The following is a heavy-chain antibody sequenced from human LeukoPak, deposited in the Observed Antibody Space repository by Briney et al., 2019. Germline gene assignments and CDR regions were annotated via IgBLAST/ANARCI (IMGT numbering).Heavy chain of an antibody. V-gene: IGHV3-21*01. D-gene: IGHD2-15*01. Sequence: GGSLRLSCAASGFTFSDYSLNWVRQVPGMGLQWISSIRTGPTYIYYEDSVRGRFTISRDNAENSLYLQMNSLRADDTAVYYCARVYCSGGRCQGYFDYWGQGTLVTVSS. CDR1: GFTFSDYS. CDR2: IRTGPTYI. CDR3: ARVYCSGGRCQGYFDY. J-gene: IGHJ4*02.